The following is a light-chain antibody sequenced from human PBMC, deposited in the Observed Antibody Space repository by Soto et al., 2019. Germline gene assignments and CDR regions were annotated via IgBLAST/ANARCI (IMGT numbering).Light chain of an antibody. CDR2: LGS. CDR3: MQALQTPIT. V-gene: IGKV2-28*01. J-gene: IGKJ5*01. CDR1: QSLLHRNGYNY. Sequence: DIVMSQSPLSLPVTPGEPASISCRSSQSLLHRNGYNYLDWYLQKPGQSPQFLIYLGSNRASGVPDRFSGSGSGTDFTLKISRVEAEDVGVYYCMQALQTPITFGQGTRLEIK.